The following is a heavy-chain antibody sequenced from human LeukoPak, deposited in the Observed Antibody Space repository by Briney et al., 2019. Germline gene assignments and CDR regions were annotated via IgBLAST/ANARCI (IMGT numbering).Heavy chain of an antibody. CDR2: IFHSGTT. CDR1: GDSITSFY. V-gene: IGHV4-59*08. D-gene: IGHD6-19*01. Sequence: SETLSLTCTVSGDSITSFYWSWIRQPPGKGQEWIGLIFHSGTTDYTPSLKTRVTMSIDTSKNQFSLNLSSVTASDTAVYYCARLPVGSEPAYWGPGTLVTVSS. J-gene: IGHJ4*02. CDR3: ARLPVGSEPAY.